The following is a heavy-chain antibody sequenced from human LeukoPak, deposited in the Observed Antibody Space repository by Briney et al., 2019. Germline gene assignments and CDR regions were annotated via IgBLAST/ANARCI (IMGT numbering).Heavy chain of an antibody. CDR2: IYPGDSDS. Sequence: GASLKISCKGSGYSFTNYWIGWVRQMPGKNLEWMGIIYPGDSDSRYSPSFQGQVTLSAEKSINTAYLQWSSLKASDTAIYYCARGGPYDSSGYDYQYYFDYWGQGTLVTVSS. V-gene: IGHV5-51*01. CDR3: ARGGPYDSSGYDYQYYFDY. J-gene: IGHJ4*02. D-gene: IGHD3-22*01. CDR1: GYSFTNYW.